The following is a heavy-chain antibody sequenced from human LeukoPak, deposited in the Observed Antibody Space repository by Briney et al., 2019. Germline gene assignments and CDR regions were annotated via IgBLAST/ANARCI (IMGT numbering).Heavy chain of an antibody. D-gene: IGHD3-22*01. V-gene: IGHV3-30*18. CDR3: AKDGTGGYYYLDY. J-gene: IGHJ4*02. Sequence: PGTSLRLSCAASGFTFSSHGMHWVRHAPGMGLEWVALILYDGSNEYYADSVQGRFTISRDSSRNTLYLQMNSLRAEDTAVYYCAKDGTGGYYYLDYWGQGTLVTVSS. CDR2: ILYDGSNE. CDR1: GFTFSSHG.